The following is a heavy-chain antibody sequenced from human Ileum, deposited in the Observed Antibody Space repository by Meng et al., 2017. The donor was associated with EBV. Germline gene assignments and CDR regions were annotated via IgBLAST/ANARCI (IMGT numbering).Heavy chain of an antibody. CDR2: IYYSGNT. D-gene: IGHD3-10*01. J-gene: IGHJ4*02. CDR1: GGSVSSGSYY. Sequence: QVQLQESGPGLVKPAEXXXXXCXXSGGSVSSGSYYWTWIRQPPGKTLEWLGFIYYSGNTNYNPSLKGRVTLSIDMSKNQFSLNLTSVTAADTAVYYCARWPRSITATGGIEHWGQGTLVTVSS. V-gene: IGHV4-61*01. CDR3: ARWPRSITATGGIEH.